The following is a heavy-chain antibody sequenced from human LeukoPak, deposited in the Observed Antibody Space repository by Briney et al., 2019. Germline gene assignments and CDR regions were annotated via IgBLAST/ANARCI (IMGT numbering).Heavy chain of an antibody. J-gene: IGHJ4*02. V-gene: IGHV3-33*01. CDR2: IWSGGTNK. Sequence: GTSLRLSCAASGFTFSGYGMHWVRQAPGKGLEWVAIIWSGGTNKYYADSVKGRFTISRDNSKNTLYLQMDNLRAEDTALYYCARTHYDGGGYYKFDSWGQGTLVTVSS. CDR1: GFTFSGYG. D-gene: IGHD3-22*01. CDR3: ARTHYDGGGYYKFDS.